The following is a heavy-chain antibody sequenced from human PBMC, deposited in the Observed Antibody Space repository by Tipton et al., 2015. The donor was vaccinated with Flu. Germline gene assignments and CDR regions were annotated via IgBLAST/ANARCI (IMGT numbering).Heavy chain of an antibody. CDR2: IYTSEST. Sequence: TLSLTCTVSGGSISSVSHYWSWIRQPAGKALEWIGRIYTSESTNYNPSLKSLVTVSVDTSKNQFSLKLSSVTAAYTAVYCCARDYGDFNWFDFWGRGTLVTVSS. CDR1: GGSISSVSHY. V-gene: IGHV4-61*02. D-gene: IGHD4-17*01. CDR3: ARDYGDFNWFDF. J-gene: IGHJ5*01.